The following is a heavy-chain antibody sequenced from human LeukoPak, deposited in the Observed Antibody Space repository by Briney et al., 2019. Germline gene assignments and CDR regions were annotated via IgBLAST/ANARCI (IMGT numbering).Heavy chain of an antibody. CDR1: GYSFTSYW. CDR2: VYPDDSDT. V-gene: IGHV5-51*01. D-gene: IGHD4-17*01. Sequence: GESLKISCKGSGYSFTSYWIGWVRQMPGKGLEWMGIVYPDDSDTRYRPSFQGQVTMSADKSISTAYLEWSSLKASDTAMYYCARLMTTVTRPFDYWGQGTLVTVSS. J-gene: IGHJ4*02. CDR3: ARLMTTVTRPFDY.